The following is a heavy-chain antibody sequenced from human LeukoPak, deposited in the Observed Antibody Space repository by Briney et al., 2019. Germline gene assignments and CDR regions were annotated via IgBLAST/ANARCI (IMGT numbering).Heavy chain of an antibody. D-gene: IGHD3-22*01. CDR3: TTDYDTSASYEVY. CDR1: GFTFSNYA. J-gene: IGHJ4*02. Sequence: GGSLRLSCAASGFTFSNYAMSWVRQAPGKGLEWVSLISLSGYAHYTDSVKGRFTISRDNSRNTLYLQMNSLRPEDTAVYYCTTDYDTSASYEVYWGRGALVTVSS. V-gene: IGHV3-23*01. CDR2: ISLSGYA.